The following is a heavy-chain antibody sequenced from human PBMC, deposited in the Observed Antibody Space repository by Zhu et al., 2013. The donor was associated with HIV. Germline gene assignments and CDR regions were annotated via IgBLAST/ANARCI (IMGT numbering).Heavy chain of an antibody. V-gene: IGHV1-24*01. D-gene: IGHD6-13*01. CDR3: ATKLNYSTTWYIWFDP. CDR1: GYTLTELS. Sequence: QVQLVQSGAEVKKPGASVKVSCKVSGYTLTELSMHWVRQAPGKGLEWMGGFDSEDGETIYAQKFQGRVTMTEDTSTDTAYMELSSLRSEDTAVYYCATKLNYSTTWYIWFDPWGQGTLVTVSS. J-gene: IGHJ5*02. CDR2: FDSEDGET.